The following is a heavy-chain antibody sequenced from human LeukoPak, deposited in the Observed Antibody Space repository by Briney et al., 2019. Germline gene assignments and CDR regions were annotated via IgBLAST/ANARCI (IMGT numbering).Heavy chain of an antibody. CDR3: ARVNHETTFGY. V-gene: IGHV4-30-4*01. D-gene: IGHD3-16*01. CDR2: IYYSGTT. J-gene: IGHJ4*02. Sequence: SQTLSLTCTVSGGSISSGDYYWSWIRQPPGKGLEWIGYIYYSGTTHYNPSLKSRVTISVDTSKNQFSLKLSSVTAADTAVYYCARVNHETTFGYWGQGTLVTVSS. CDR1: GGSISSGDYY.